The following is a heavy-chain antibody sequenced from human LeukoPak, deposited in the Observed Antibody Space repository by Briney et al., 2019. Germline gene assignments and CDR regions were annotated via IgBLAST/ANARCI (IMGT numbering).Heavy chain of an antibody. CDR1: GGSISSSSYY. CDR3: ARHFTYYDILTGSWRWFDL. Sequence: PSETLSLTCTVSGGSISSSSYYWGWIRQPPGKGLEWIGSIYYSGSTYYNPSLKSRVTISVDTSKNQFSLKLSSVTAADTAVYYCARHFTYYDILTGSWRWFDLWGQGTLVTVSS. J-gene: IGHJ5*02. D-gene: IGHD3-9*01. V-gene: IGHV4-39*01. CDR2: IYYSGST.